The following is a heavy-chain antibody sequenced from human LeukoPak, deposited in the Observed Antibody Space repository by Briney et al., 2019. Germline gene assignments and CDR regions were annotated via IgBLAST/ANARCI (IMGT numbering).Heavy chain of an antibody. Sequence: SETLSLTCAVYGGSFSGYYWSWIRQPPGKGLEWIGEINHSGSTNYNPSLKSRATISVDTSKNQFSLKLSSVTAADTAVYYCARALGYCSSTSCPPPYYFDYWGQGTLVTVSS. CDR3: ARALGYCSSTSCPPPYYFDY. D-gene: IGHD2-2*01. V-gene: IGHV4-34*01. CDR2: INHSGST. CDR1: GGSFSGYY. J-gene: IGHJ4*02.